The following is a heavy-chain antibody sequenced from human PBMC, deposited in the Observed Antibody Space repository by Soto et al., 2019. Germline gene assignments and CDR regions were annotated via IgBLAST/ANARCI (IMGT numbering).Heavy chain of an antibody. CDR2: IKSKTDGGTT. CDR3: TTEGLFLPDGWFGELSHPLNWFDP. CDR1: GFTFSNAW. V-gene: IGHV3-15*07. J-gene: IGHJ5*02. D-gene: IGHD3-10*01. Sequence: GGSLRLSCAASGFTFSNAWMNWVRQAPGKGLEWVGRIKSKTDGGTTDYAAPVKGRFTISRDDSKNTLYLQMNSLKTEDTAVYYCTTEGLFLPDGWFGELSHPLNWFDPWGQGTLVTVSS.